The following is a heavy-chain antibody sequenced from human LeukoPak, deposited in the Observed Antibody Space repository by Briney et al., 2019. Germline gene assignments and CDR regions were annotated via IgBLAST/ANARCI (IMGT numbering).Heavy chain of an antibody. Sequence: PGGSLRLSCAASGFTFSSYWMSWVRQAPGKGLEWVANIKQDGSEKYYVDSVKGRFTISRDNAKNSLYLQMNSLRAEDTAVYYCARGSPLRLGELSLYRDFDYWGQGTLVTVSS. CDR2: IKQDGSEK. CDR3: ARGSPLRLGELSLYRDFDY. J-gene: IGHJ4*02. CDR1: GFTFSSYW. D-gene: IGHD3-16*02. V-gene: IGHV3-7*01.